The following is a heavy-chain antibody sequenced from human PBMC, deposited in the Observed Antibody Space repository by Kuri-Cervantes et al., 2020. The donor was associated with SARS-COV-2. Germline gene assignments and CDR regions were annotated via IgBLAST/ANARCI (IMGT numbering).Heavy chain of an antibody. J-gene: IGHJ3*02. Sequence: GESLKISCAASGFTFRSYAMHWVRQAPGKGLEWVAVISYDGSNKYYADSVKGRFTISRDNSKNTLYLQMNSLRAEDTAMYYCARGMDGYSSSWYSDTQALDIWGQGTMVTVSS. CDR2: ISYDGSNK. V-gene: IGHV3-30*04. D-gene: IGHD6-13*01. CDR1: GFTFRSYA. CDR3: ARGMDGYSSSWYSDTQALDI.